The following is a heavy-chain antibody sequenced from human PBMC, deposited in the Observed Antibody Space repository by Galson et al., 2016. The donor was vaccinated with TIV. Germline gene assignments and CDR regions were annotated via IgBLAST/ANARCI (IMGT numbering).Heavy chain of an antibody. CDR3: TTDLGYCLTTSCSLGLDY. Sequence: SLRLSCAASGFTFSNAWMTWVRQAPGRGLEWVGRIKSKSDGATTAYAAPVKGRFSISRDDSKDTVYLQMNNLKTDDTALYFCTTDLGYCLTTSCSLGLDYWGQGTLVAVSS. D-gene: IGHD2-2*01. J-gene: IGHJ4*02. V-gene: IGHV3-15*01. CDR2: IKSKSDGATT. CDR1: GFTFSNAW.